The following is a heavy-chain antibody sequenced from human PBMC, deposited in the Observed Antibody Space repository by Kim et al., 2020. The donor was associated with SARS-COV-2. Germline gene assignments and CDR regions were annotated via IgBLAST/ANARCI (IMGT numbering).Heavy chain of an antibody. V-gene: IGHV4-59*01. D-gene: IGHD6-13*01. CDR1: GGSISSYY. Sequence: SETLSLTCTVSGGSISSYYWSWIRQPPGKGLEWIGYIYYSGSTNYNPSLKSRVTISVDTSKNQFSLKLSSVTAADTAVYYCARGRLNSDGSSWPDLYNWFDPWGQGALVTVSS. CDR3: ARGRLNSDGSSWPDLYNWFDP. CDR2: IYYSGST. J-gene: IGHJ5*02.